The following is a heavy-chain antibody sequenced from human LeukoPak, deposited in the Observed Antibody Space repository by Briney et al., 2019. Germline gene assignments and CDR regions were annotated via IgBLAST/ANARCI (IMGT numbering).Heavy chain of an antibody. J-gene: IGHJ4*02. CDR1: GYTFTSYY. Sequence: ASVKVSCKASGYTFTSYYMHWVRQAPGQGLEWMGGFDPEDGETIYAQKFQGRVTMTEDTSTDTAYMELSSLRSEDTAVYYCATRDDYGDYYFDYWGQGTLVTVSS. V-gene: IGHV1-24*01. D-gene: IGHD4-17*01. CDR3: ATRDDYGDYYFDY. CDR2: FDPEDGET.